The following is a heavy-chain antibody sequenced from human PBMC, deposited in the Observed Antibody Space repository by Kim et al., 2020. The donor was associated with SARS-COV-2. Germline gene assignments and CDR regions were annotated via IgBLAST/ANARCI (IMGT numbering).Heavy chain of an antibody. V-gene: IGHV3-30*18. CDR1: GFTFSSYG. Sequence: GGSLRLSCAASGFTFSSYGMHWVRQAPGKGLEWVAVISYDGSNKYYADSVKGRFTISRDNSKNTLYLQMNSLRAEDTAVYYCAKGEYSSSSVPDYWGQGTLVTVSS. CDR2: ISYDGSNK. CDR3: AKGEYSSSSVPDY. J-gene: IGHJ4*02. D-gene: IGHD6-6*01.